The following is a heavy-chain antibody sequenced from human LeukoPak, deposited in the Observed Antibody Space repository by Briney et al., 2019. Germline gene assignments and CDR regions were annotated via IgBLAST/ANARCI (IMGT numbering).Heavy chain of an antibody. Sequence: GGSLRLSCAASGFTFSDYYMSWIRRAPGKGLEWVSYISSSGSTIYYADSVKGRFTISRDNAKNSLYLQMNSLRAEDTAVYYCARSDSPYYYYYMDVWGKGTTVTVSS. V-gene: IGHV3-11*04. CDR1: GFTFSDYY. CDR2: ISSSGSTI. CDR3: ARSDSPYYYYYMDV. D-gene: IGHD2-15*01. J-gene: IGHJ6*03.